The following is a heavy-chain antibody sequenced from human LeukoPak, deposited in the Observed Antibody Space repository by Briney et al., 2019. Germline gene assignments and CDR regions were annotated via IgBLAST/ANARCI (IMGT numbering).Heavy chain of an antibody. D-gene: IGHD4-17*01. V-gene: IGHV3-15*01. J-gene: IGHJ6*02. CDR2: IKSKTDGGTT. Sequence: GGSLRLSCAASGFTFSSYSMSWVRQAPGKGLEWVGRIKSKTDGGTTDYAAPVKGRFTISRDDSKNTLYLQMNSLKTEDTAVYYCTTWLGGDYSKRGWHYYGMDVWGQGTTVTVSS. CDR1: GFTFSSYS. CDR3: TTWLGGDYSKRGWHYYGMDV.